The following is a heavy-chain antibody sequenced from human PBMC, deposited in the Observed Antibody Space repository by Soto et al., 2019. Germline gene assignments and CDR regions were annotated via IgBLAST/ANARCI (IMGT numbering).Heavy chain of an antibody. D-gene: IGHD5-12*01. CDR1: GFTVSSNY. J-gene: IGHJ6*02. Sequence: HPGGSLRLSCAASGFTVSSNYMSWVRQAPGKGLEWVSVIYSGGSTYYADSVKGRFTISRDNSKNTLYLQMNSLRAEDTAVYYCAREEDGYIRGSYYHYVMDVWGQGTTVIVSS. CDR3: AREEDGYIRGSYYHYVMDV. CDR2: IYSGGST. V-gene: IGHV3-53*01.